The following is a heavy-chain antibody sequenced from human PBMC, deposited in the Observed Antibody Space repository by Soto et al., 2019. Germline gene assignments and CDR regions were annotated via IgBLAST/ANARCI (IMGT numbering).Heavy chain of an antibody. Sequence: SETLSLTCTVSGGSISSISNHWGWIRQPPGKGLEWIGNIYYSENTYYNPSLKSRVTISVGTSKNQFSLRLTSVTAADTAVYYCATHPPYGPLDHWGQGTLVTVSS. CDR1: GGSISSISNH. J-gene: IGHJ4*02. V-gene: IGHV4-39*01. D-gene: IGHD4-17*01. CDR3: ATHPPYGPLDH. CDR2: IYYSENT.